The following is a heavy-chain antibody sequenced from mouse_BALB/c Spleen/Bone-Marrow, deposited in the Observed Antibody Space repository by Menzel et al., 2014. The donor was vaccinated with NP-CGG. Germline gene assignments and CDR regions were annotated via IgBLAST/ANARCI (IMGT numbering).Heavy chain of an antibody. CDR3: ARGFITTVVPFAY. CDR2: ISYDGSN. J-gene: IGHJ3*01. V-gene: IGHV3-6*02. CDR1: GYSITSGYY. D-gene: IGHD1-1*01. Sequence: VQLKQSGPGLVKPSQSLSLPCSVTGYSITSGYYWDWIRQFPGNKLEWMGYISYDGSNDSNPSLKNRISITRDTSKNQFFLKLNSVTTEDTATYYCARGFITTVVPFAYWGQGTLVTVSA.